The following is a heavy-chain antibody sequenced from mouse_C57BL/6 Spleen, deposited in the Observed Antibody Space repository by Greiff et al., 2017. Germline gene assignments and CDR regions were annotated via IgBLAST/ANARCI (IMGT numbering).Heavy chain of an antibody. CDR1: GYTFTDYY. CDR3: ARSNYGNYVGAMDY. Sequence: VQLQQSGPELVKPGASVKISCKASGYTFTDYYMNWVKQSHGKSLEWIGDINPNNGGTSYNQKFKGKATLTVDKSSSTAYMELRSLTSEDSAVYYCARSNYGNYVGAMDYWGQGTSVTVSS. J-gene: IGHJ4*01. CDR2: INPNNGGT. V-gene: IGHV1-26*01. D-gene: IGHD2-1*01.